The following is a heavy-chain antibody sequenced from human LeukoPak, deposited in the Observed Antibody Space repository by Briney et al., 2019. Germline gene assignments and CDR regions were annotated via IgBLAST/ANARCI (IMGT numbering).Heavy chain of an antibody. D-gene: IGHD3-10*01. Sequence: ASVKVSCKASGYTFTGYYMHWVRQAPGQGLEWMGWINPNSGGTNYAQKFQGRVTMTRDTSISTAYMELSRLRSDDTAVYYCARVRITMVRGVSNWFDPWGQGTLVTVSS. CDR3: ARVRITMVRGVSNWFDP. CDR1: GYTFTGYY. J-gene: IGHJ5*02. CDR2: INPNSGGT. V-gene: IGHV1-2*02.